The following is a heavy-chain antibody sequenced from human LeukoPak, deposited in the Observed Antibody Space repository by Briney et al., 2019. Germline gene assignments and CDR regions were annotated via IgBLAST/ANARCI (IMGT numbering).Heavy chain of an antibody. CDR1: GFTFSDYD. CDR2: IDESSDTI. V-gene: IGHV3-48*01. CDR3: ARRAPTGIFDY. D-gene: IGHD6-13*01. Sequence: GGSLRLSCAASGFTFSDYDMNWVRQAPGKGLEWLSYIDESSDTIYYADSVKGRVTISRDNARNSVYLQMNSLRAEDTAVYFCARRAPTGIFDYWGQGTLVTVSS. J-gene: IGHJ4*02.